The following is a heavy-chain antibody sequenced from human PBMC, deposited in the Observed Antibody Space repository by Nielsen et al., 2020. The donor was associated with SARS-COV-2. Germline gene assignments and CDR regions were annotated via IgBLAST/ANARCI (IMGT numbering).Heavy chain of an antibody. D-gene: IGHD6-13*01. CDR1: GFTFSSYW. Sequence: GESLKISCAASGFTFSSYWMSWVRQAPGKGLEWVANIKQDGSEKYYVDSVKGRFTISRDNAKNSLYLQMNSLRAEDTALYHCARDSRLVAAGYYYGMDVWGQGTAVTVSS. J-gene: IGHJ6*02. CDR2: IKQDGSEK. CDR3: ARDSRLVAAGYYYGMDV. V-gene: IGHV3-7*03.